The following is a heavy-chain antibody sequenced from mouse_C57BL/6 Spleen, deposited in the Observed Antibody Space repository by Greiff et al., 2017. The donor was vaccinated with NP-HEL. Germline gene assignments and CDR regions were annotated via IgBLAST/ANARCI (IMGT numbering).Heavy chain of an antibody. J-gene: IGHJ3*01. CDR3: TGARILRQGFAY. D-gene: IGHD2-4*01. CDR2: IYPGDGDT. V-gene: IGHV1-82*01. CDR1: GYAFSSSW. Sequence: QVQLQQSGPELVKPGASVKISCKASGYAFSSSWMNWVKQRPGKGLEWIGRIYPGDGDTNYTGTFKGKATLTADTSTSTAYMQLSSLTAEDSAVYFCTGARILRQGFAYWGQGTLVTVSA.